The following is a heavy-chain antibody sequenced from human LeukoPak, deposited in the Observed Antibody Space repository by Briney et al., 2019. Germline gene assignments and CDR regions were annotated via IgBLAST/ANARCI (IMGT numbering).Heavy chain of an antibody. J-gene: IGHJ4*02. CDR2: ISWDGTT. V-gene: IGHV3-43*01. D-gene: IGHD3-22*01. CDR3: VKDLSYESSGSVIEN. Sequence: GGSLRLSCAASGFTFKDYTMHWVRQGPGKTLEWVSLISWDGTTYYADSLKGRFTISRDNSKNSLYLQMDTLTTDDTAFYYCVKDLSYESSGSVIENWGQGTLVTVSS. CDR1: GFTFKDYT.